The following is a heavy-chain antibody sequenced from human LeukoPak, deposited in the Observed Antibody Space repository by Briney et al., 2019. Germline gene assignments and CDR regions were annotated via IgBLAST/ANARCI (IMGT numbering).Heavy chain of an antibody. V-gene: IGHV4-34*01. CDR1: GGSFSGYY. CDR3: ARESDTFDF. J-gene: IGHJ3*01. CDR2: INHSGST. Sequence: PSETLSLTCAVYGGSFSGYYWSWIRQPPGKGLEWIGEINHSGSTNYNPSLKSRVTISVDTSKNQFSLKLSSVTAADTAVYYCARESDTFDFWGQGTMVTVSS.